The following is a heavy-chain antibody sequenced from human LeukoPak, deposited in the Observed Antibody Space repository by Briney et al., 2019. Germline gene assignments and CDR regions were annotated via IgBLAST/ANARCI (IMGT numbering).Heavy chain of an antibody. CDR1: GFTVSSNY. CDR3: ARGSGASDYYFDY. D-gene: IGHD3-10*01. J-gene: IGHJ4*02. CDR2: IYSGGST. Sequence: PGGSLRLSCAASGFTVSSNYMSWVRQAPGKGLEWVSVIYSGGSTYYADSVKGRFTISRHNSKNTLYLQMNSLRAEDTAVYYCARGSGASDYYFDYWGQGTLVTVSS. V-gene: IGHV3-53*04.